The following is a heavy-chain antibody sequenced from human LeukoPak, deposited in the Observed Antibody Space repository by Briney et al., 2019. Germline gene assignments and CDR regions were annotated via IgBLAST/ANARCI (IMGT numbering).Heavy chain of an antibody. V-gene: IGHV3-30-3*01. D-gene: IGHD6-19*01. CDR3: ARDFSMGDIAVAGNFDY. CDR2: ISYDGSNK. CDR1: GFTFSSYA. Sequence: GGSLRLSCAASGFTFSSYAMHWVRQAPGKGLEWVAVISYDGSNKYYADSVKGRFTISRDNSKNTLYLQMNSLRAEDTAVYYCARDFSMGDIAVAGNFDYRGQGTLVTVSS. J-gene: IGHJ4*02.